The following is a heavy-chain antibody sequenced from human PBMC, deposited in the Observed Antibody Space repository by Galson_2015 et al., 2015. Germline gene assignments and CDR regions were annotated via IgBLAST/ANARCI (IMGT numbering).Heavy chain of an antibody. J-gene: IGHJ6*02. D-gene: IGHD4-17*01. V-gene: IGHV3-30*18. Sequence: SLRLSCAASGFTFSNYGMHWVRQAPGKGLEWVAVISYDGSNKYYADSVKGRFTISRDNSKNTLYLQMNSLRAEDTAVYYCAKDLYGAPPYYYYGMDVWGQGTTVTVSS. CDR3: AKDLYGAPPYYYYGMDV. CDR2: ISYDGSNK. CDR1: GFTFSNYG.